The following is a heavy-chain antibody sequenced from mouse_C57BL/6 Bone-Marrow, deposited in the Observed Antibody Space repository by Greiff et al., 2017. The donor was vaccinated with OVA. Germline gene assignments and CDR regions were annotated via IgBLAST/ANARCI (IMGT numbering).Heavy chain of an antibody. Sequence: QVQLQQPGAELVKPGASVKMSCKASGYTFTSYWITWVKQRPGQGLEWIGDIYPGSGSTNYNEKFKSKATLTVDTSSSTAYMQLSSLTSDDSAVYYCAIQPLLLRYPYYFDDWGQGTTLTVSS. CDR3: AIQPLLLRYPYYFDD. D-gene: IGHD1-1*01. V-gene: IGHV1-55*01. CDR2: IYPGSGST. CDR1: GYTFTSYW. J-gene: IGHJ2*01.